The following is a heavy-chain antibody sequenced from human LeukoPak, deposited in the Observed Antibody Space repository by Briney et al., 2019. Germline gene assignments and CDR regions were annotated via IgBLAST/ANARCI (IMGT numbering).Heavy chain of an antibody. V-gene: IGHV3-23*01. CDR2: ISGGGGST. Sequence: GGSLTLSCLASGFSFRNFGMTWVRQAPGKGLEWVSSISGGGGSTFYADSVKGRFTISRDNSKNALSLQMNGLRAEDTAVYYCAKDGAHSYSDPPPFQRGVQGVVFYSYYMDVWGTGATVTVSS. J-gene: IGHJ6*03. CDR3: AKDGAHSYSDPPPFQRGVQGVVFYSYYMDV. D-gene: IGHD3-10*01. CDR1: GFSFRNFG.